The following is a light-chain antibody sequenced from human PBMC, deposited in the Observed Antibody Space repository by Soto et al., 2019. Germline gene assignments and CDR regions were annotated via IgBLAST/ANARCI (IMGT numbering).Light chain of an antibody. Sequence: QSVLTQPPSASGSPGQSVTISCAGTINDVGGYNYVSWYQQHPGKVPQLMIYQVTKRPSGVPDRFSASKSDTTASLTISGLQAEYEGDYYCMSYAGGNRFVFGTGTKVTVL. CDR2: QVT. J-gene: IGLJ1*01. CDR1: INDVGGYNY. CDR3: MSYAGGNRFV. V-gene: IGLV2-8*01.